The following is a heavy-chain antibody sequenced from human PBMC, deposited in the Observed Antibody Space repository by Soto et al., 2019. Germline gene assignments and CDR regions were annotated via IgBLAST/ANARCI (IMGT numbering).Heavy chain of an antibody. CDR2: INSDGSTT. CDR3: ARDAYYDMGV. V-gene: IGHV3-74*01. J-gene: IGHJ6*02. CDR1: GFTFSTYW. Sequence: EVQLVESGGGLVQPGGSLRLSCAASGFTFSTYWMHCVRQAPGKGLVWVSRINSDGSTTNYADSVKGRFTISRDNAKNTLYLQMNSLRAEDTAVYYCARDAYYDMGVWGQGTTVTVSS.